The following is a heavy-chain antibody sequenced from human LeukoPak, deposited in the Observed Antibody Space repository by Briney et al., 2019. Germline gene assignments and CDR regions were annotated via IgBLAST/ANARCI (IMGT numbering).Heavy chain of an antibody. D-gene: IGHD3-3*01. V-gene: IGHV3-49*04. CDR2: IRSKAYGGTT. CDR3: TRYDVGFWSGYSLY. J-gene: IGHJ4*02. CDR1: GFTFGDYA. Sequence: GGSLRLSCTASGFTFGDYAMSWVRQAPGKGLEWVGFIRSKAYGGTTEYAASVKGRFTISRDDSKSIAYLQMNSLKTEDTAVYYCTRYDVGFWSGYSLYWGQGTLVTVSS.